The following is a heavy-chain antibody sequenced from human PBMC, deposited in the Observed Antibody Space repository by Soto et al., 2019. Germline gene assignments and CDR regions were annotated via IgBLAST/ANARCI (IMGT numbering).Heavy chain of an antibody. V-gene: IGHV3-48*03. J-gene: IGHJ5*02. CDR2: IKSSGSII. CDR3: ARGGHSSSWYVGWFDP. D-gene: IGHD6-13*01. CDR1: GFTFSNYE. Sequence: PGGSLRLSCAASGFTFSNYEMNWVRQAPGKGLEWVSNIKSSGSIIYYADAVKGRFTISRDNAKNSLYLQMNSLRGEDTAVYYCARGGHSSSWYVGWFDPWGQGTLVTVSS.